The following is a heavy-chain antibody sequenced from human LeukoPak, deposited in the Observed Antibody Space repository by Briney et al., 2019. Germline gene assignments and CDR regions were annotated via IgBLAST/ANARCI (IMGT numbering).Heavy chain of an antibody. CDR3: AREHDYSNYYGAFDV. Sequence: ASVKVSCKASGYTFTGYYMHWVRQAPGQGLEWMGWINPNSGGTNYAQKFQGRATMTRDTSISTAYMELSRLRSDDTAVYYCAREHDYSNYYGAFDVWGQGTMVTVSS. CDR1: GYTFTGYY. V-gene: IGHV1-2*02. J-gene: IGHJ3*01. CDR2: INPNSGGT. D-gene: IGHD4-11*01.